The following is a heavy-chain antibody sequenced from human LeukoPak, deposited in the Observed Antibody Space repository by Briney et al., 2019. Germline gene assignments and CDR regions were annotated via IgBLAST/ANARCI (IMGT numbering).Heavy chain of an antibody. Sequence: PGRSLRLSCSASGFTFKNFAIHWVRQAPGKGLEWVAVISYDQSNKYYADSVKGRFTISRDNSKNTMYLHMNSLRVEDTAVYFCARDCGAMCGYSNAIDFWGQGTLVTVSS. V-gene: IGHV3-30*03. CDR2: ISYDQSNK. CDR3: ARDCGAMCGYSNAIDF. D-gene: IGHD4-11*01. J-gene: IGHJ4*02. CDR1: GFTFKNFA.